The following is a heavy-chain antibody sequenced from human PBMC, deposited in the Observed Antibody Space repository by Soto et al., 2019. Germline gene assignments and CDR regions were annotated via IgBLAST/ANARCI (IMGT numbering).Heavy chain of an antibody. Sequence: PGESLKISGKGSGYSFTNNWIGWVRQMPGKGLEWMGITYPGDSDTRYSPSFQGQVTISADKSISTAYLQWSSLKASDTAMYYCARRSNSQYAMDVWGQGTTVTVSS. CDR3: ARRSNSQYAMDV. CDR1: GYSFTNNW. CDR2: TYPGDSDT. V-gene: IGHV5-51*01. D-gene: IGHD4-4*01. J-gene: IGHJ6*02.